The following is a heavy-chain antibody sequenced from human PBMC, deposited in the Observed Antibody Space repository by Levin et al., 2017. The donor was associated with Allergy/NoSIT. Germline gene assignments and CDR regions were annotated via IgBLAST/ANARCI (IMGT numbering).Heavy chain of an antibody. Sequence: PGGSLRLSCAASGFTVSSNYMSWVRQAPGKGLEWVSVIYSGGSTYYADSVKGRFTISRDNSKNTLYLQMNSLRAEDTAVYYCASGTTVTYFDYWGQGTLVTVSS. D-gene: IGHD4-17*01. CDR3: ASGTTVTYFDY. CDR1: GFTVSSNY. V-gene: IGHV3-53*01. J-gene: IGHJ4*02. CDR2: IYSGGST.